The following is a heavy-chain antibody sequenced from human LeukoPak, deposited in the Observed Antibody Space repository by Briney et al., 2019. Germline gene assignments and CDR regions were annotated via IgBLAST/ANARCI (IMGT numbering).Heavy chain of an antibody. D-gene: IGHD3-22*01. CDR3: ARDTANYYYDSSGYYFDY. V-gene: IGHV1-46*01. CDR2: INPRGGST. CDR1: GYTFISYY. Sequence: ASVKVSCKASGYTFISYYMHWARQAPGQGLEWMGIINPRGGSTSYAQKFQGRVTMTRDTSTSTVYMELSSLRSEDTAVYYCARDTANYYYDSSGYYFDYWGQGTLVTVSS. J-gene: IGHJ4*02.